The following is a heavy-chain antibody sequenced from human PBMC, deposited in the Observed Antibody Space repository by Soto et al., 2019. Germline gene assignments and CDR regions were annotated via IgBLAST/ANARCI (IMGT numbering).Heavy chain of an antibody. CDR1: GGTVSSYA. CDR3: ARDEGGYFDY. Sequence: QVQLVQSGSEVQKRGASGKVSCKSSGGTVSSYASSWVRQAPGQGLEGMGGIIPIFGTANYAQKFQGRVTMTADESTSTAYMELSSLRSEDTAVYYCARDEGGYFDYWGQGTLVTVSS. D-gene: IGHD2-15*01. V-gene: IGHV1-69*01. J-gene: IGHJ4*02. CDR2: IIPIFGTA.